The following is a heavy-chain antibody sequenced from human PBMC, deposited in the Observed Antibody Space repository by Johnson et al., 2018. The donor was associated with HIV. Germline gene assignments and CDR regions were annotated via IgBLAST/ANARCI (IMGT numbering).Heavy chain of an antibody. CDR1: GFSFSAYA. CDR3: AKDGRDDLRAFDI. V-gene: IGHV3-33*06. CDR2: IWYDGHFT. J-gene: IGHJ3*02. D-gene: IGHD5-24*01. Sequence: QVQLVESGGGVVRPGRSLRLSCVASGFSFSAYAIHWVRQAPGQGLEWVAVIWYDGHFTYYGESVKGRFTISRDNSKNTVYLQMNRLRSDDTAVYYCAKDGRDDLRAFDIWGQGTMVTVSS.